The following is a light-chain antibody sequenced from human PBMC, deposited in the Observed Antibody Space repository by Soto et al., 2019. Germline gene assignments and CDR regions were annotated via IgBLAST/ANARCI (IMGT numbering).Light chain of an antibody. CDR3: HKYYTYPWT. CDR2: KTS. V-gene: IGKV1-5*03. J-gene: IGKJ1*01. Sequence: DIQMTHAPSSLSASVGDGGTITCRASQSISPWLAWYQQKPGKVPKLLIHKTSSLESGVPSRFSGSGSGTEFALTISSLQPDDFATYYCHKYYTYPWTCGQGTTGDIK. CDR1: QSISPW.